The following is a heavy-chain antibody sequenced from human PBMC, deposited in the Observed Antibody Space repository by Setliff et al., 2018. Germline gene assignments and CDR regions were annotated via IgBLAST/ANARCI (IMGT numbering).Heavy chain of an antibody. V-gene: IGHV4-34*01. CDR3: ARSLGPGSYYNSRPFYSDY. D-gene: IGHD3-10*01. J-gene: IGHJ4*02. Sequence: SETLSLTCAVYGGSFSGYYWNWIRQAPGKGLEWIGEINHRGTTSYTPSLKGRVTISVDTSKNLFSLKLTSVTAADTAVYYCARSLGPGSYYNSRPFYSDYWGQGTLVTVSS. CDR2: INHRGTT. CDR1: GGSFSGYY.